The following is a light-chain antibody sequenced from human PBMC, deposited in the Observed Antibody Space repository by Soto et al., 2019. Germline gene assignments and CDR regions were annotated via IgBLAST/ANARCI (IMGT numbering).Light chain of an antibody. CDR1: SANIGSNT. Sequence: QSVLPQPPSASGTPGQRVTISCSGSSANIGSNTVNWYRQHPGDAPKLMIFGVSNRPSGVSNRFSGSRSGDTVSLTISGLQADDGADYYCSTYTDSTSSYVFGVGTKVT. J-gene: IGLJ1*01. V-gene: IGLV1-44*01. CDR2: GVS. CDR3: STYTDSTSSYV.